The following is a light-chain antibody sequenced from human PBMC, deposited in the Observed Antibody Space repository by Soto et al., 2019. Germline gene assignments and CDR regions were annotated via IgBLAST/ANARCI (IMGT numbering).Light chain of an antibody. Sequence: QSALTQPASVSGSPGQSITISCTGTSSDIGGHDDVSWYQQHPGKVPKLLIYGVTDRPSGVSNRFSGSKSGNVASLTISGLQAEDEADYYCCSYAGDYMFVFGTGTKLTVL. CDR2: GVT. V-gene: IGLV2-14*03. J-gene: IGLJ1*01. CDR3: CSYAGDYMFV. CDR1: SSDIGGHDD.